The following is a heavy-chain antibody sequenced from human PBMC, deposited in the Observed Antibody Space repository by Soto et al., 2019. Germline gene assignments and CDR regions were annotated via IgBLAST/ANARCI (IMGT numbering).Heavy chain of an antibody. J-gene: IGHJ6*03. CDR3: ARAIVATTTYYYYYYMDV. V-gene: IGHV3-11*01. CDR1: GFTFSDYY. D-gene: IGHD5-12*01. CDR2: ISSSGSTI. Sequence: PGGSLRLSCAASGFTFSDYYMSWIRQAPGKGLEWVSYISSSGSTIYYADSVKGRFTISRDNAKNSLYLQMNSLRAEDTAVYYCARAIVATTTYYYYYYMDVWGKGTTVTVSS.